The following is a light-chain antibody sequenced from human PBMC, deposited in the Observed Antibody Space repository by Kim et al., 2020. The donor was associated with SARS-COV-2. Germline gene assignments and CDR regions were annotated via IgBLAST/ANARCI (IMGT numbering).Light chain of an antibody. CDR1: QNINNY. CDR2: AAS. Sequence: DIQMTQSPSSLSASVGDRVTITCRTSQNINNYLNWYQQRPGKAPKLLIYAASNLQSGVPSTFSGSGSGTDFTLTISSLQPEDFATYHSQQTYNSPFTSGQGTRREF. CDR3: QQTYNSPFT. V-gene: IGKV1-39*01. J-gene: IGKJ2*01.